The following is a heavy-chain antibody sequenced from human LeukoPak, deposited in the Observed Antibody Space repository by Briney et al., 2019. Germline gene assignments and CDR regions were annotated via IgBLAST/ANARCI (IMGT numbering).Heavy chain of an antibody. J-gene: IGHJ4*02. D-gene: IGHD4-23*01. CDR1: GFTFISYN. CDR2: ISSSGTDL. CDR3: ARDYYGSNPIVYYLDY. Sequence: GGSLRLSCETSGFTFISYNMNWVRQAPGKGLEWVAYISSSGTDLYYADSVKGRFSISRDNAKNSLYPQMNSLRAEDAAVYYCARDYYGSNPIVYYLDYWGQGTLVTVSS. V-gene: IGHV3-21*01.